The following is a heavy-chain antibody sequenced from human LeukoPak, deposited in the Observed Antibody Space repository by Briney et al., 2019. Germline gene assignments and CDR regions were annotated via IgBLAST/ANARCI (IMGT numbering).Heavy chain of an antibody. J-gene: IGHJ4*02. Sequence: GESLKISCKGSGYSFTSYWIGWGRQMPGKGLEWMGIIYPGDSDTRYSPSFKGQVTISADKSNSTAYLQWSSLKASDTAMYYCARYYCGGDCPLGYYFDYWGQGTLVTVSS. CDR1: GYSFTSYW. D-gene: IGHD2-21*02. V-gene: IGHV5-51*01. CDR3: ARYYCGGDCPLGYYFDY. CDR2: IYPGDSDT.